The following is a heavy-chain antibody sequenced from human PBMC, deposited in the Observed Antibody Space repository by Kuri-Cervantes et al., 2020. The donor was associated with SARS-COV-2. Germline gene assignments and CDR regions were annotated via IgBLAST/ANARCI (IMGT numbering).Heavy chain of an antibody. Sequence: LACVATGFTFSGYTMNWVRQAPGKALQWVSSISGSGSYIYYADSVKGRFTVSRDSAKSSLYLQMNSLRVEDTAVYYCAREEAGLTFDYWGQGTLVTVSS. CDR2: ISGSGSYI. D-gene: IGHD3-10*01. V-gene: IGHV3-21*01. CDR1: GFTFSGYT. CDR3: AREEAGLTFDY. J-gene: IGHJ4*02.